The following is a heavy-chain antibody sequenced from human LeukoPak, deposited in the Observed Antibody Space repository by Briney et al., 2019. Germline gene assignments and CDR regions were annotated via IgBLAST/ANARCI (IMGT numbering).Heavy chain of an antibody. J-gene: IGHJ6*03. D-gene: IGHD5-12*01. CDR1: GYTFTSYD. CDR3: ARAVATTDYYYYYMDV. Sequence: ASVKVSCKASGYTFTSYDINWVRQAPGQGLEWMGWMNPNSGNTGYAQKFQGRVTMTRNTSISTAYMELSSLRSEDTAVYYCARAVATTDYYYYYMDVWGKGTTVTISS. V-gene: IGHV1-8*01. CDR2: MNPNSGNT.